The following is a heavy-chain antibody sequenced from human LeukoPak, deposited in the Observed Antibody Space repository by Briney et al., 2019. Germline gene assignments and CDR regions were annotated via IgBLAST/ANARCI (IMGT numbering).Heavy chain of an antibody. CDR2: IIPIFGTA. D-gene: IGHD2-2*01. CDR1: GGTFSIYA. Sequence: SVKVSCTASGGTFSIYAISWVRQAPGQGLEWMGGIIPIFGTANYAQKFQGRVTITADKSTSTAYMELSSLRSEDTAVYYCASSRSTSCYALGYWGQGTLVTVSS. V-gene: IGHV1-69*06. J-gene: IGHJ4*02. CDR3: ASSRSTSCYALGY.